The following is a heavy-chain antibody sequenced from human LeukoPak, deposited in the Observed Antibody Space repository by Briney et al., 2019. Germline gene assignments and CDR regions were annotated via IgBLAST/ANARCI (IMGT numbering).Heavy chain of an antibody. J-gene: IGHJ5*02. V-gene: IGHV1-69*06. CDR2: IIPIFGTA. CDR3: ARDRSSGWYSNWFDP. CDR1: GGTFSSYA. D-gene: IGHD6-19*01. Sequence: ASVKVSCKASGGTFSSYAISWVRQAPGQGLEWMGWIIPIFGTANYAQKFQGRVTITADKSTSTAYMELSSLRSEDTAVYYCARDRSSGWYSNWFDPWGQGTLVTVSS.